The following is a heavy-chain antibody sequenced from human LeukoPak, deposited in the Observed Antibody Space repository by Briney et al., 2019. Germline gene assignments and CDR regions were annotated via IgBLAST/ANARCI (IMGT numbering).Heavy chain of an antibody. D-gene: IGHD2-15*01. CDR2: IDFIARP. CDR3: VSGSRWGRCVY. V-gene: IGHV4-39*01. J-gene: IGHJ4*02. Sequence: SDTLSHPCSVSGASIRNRNYYWGWIRQPPGKGLEWIGIIDFIARPYYNPCLKSRLTISGDTSKNQVSLRLTSETAAATALYDCVSGSRWGRCVYWGQGTLVTVSS. CDR1: GASIRNRNYY.